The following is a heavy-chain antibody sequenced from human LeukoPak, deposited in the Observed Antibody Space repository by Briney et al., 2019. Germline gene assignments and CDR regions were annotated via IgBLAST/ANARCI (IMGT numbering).Heavy chain of an antibody. CDR2: INTKSKTM. V-gene: IGHV3-48*01. CDR1: GFTFNTYT. J-gene: IGHJ4*02. CDR3: VRDQDWAFDY. D-gene: IGHD3-9*01. Sequence: GGPLRLSCAASGFTFNTYTMNWVRQAPGKGLEWISYINTKSKTMYYADSVKGRFTISRDNAKNSLYLQMNSLRAEDTALYYCVRDQDWAFDYWGQGTLVTVSS.